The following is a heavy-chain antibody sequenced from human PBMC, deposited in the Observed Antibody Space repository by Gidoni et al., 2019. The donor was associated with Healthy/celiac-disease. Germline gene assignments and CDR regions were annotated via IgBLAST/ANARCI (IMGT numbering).Heavy chain of an antibody. CDR3: ASTRTGWLLRIRDAFDI. CDR1: GGSFSGYY. D-gene: IGHD2-15*01. CDR2: INPSGST. V-gene: IGHV4-34*01. J-gene: IGHJ3*02. Sequence: QVQLQPWGAGLLKPSELLSLTCAVYGGSFSGYYWSWIRQPPGKGLEWIGEINPSGSTNYNPSRKSRVTISVDTSKNQFSLKLSSVTAADTAVYYCASTRTGWLLRIRDAFDIWGQGTMVTVSS.